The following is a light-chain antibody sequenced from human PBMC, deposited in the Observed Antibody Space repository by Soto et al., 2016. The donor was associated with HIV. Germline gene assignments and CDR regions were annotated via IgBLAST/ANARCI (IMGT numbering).Light chain of an antibody. V-gene: IGKV1-27*01. J-gene: IGKJ1*01. CDR2: PSS. CDR1: QDMKIH. Sequence: DIQMTQFPSTLSASIGDRVTITCRASQDMKIHLVWYQHKPGKAPKLLIFPSSSLQPGVPSRFSGSGSGTNFTLTISSLQPDDIGTYYCQXYYTVPYTFGQGTKVAIK. CDR3: QXYYTVPYT.